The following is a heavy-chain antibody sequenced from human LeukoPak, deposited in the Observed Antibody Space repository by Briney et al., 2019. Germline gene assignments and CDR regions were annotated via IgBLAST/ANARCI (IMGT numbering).Heavy chain of an antibody. J-gene: IGHJ4*02. CDR1: GVSISSSRYY. CDR3: ASTSDTYYYDTSGYAAFDY. Sequence: SETLSLTCTVSGVSISSSRYYWGWVRQPPGKGLEWIGNIFYSGNTYYNPSLKSRVTISVDTSKNQFSLKLSSVTAADTAVYYCASTSDTYYYDTSGYAAFDYWGQGTLVTVSS. V-gene: IGHV4-39*01. D-gene: IGHD3-22*01. CDR2: IFYSGNT.